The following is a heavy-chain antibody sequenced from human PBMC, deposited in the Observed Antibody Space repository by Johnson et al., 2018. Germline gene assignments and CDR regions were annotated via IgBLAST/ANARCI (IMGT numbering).Heavy chain of an antibody. V-gene: IGHV3-21*01. Sequence: VQLVESGGGLVKPGGSXRLSCAASGFTLRGYTMNWVRQAPGKGLEWVSSISSSSTYIYHADSVKGRFTSSRDNAKNPLFLQINSLGAEDTAVYYWARDQSPYYDSSGYYGMDVWGQGTTVTVSS. D-gene: IGHD3-22*01. CDR2: ISSSSTYI. J-gene: IGHJ6*02. CDR1: GFTLRGYT. CDR3: ARDQSPYYDSSGYYGMDV.